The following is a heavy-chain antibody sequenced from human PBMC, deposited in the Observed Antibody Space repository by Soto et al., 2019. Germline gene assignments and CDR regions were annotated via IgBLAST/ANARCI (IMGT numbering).Heavy chain of an antibody. CDR1: GGTFSSYV. CDR2: IIPVSGTA. CDR3: ATVDRSVALVGWFDP. J-gene: IGHJ5*02. D-gene: IGHD2-8*02. Sequence: QVHPEQSGAEVKKPGSSVKVSCKFSGGTFSSYVIIWVRQAPGQGLEWMGGIIPVSGTANYAQKFHGRVTISADAATNTAYMELSSVRFDDTAVYYCATVDRSVALVGWFDPWGQGTLVTVSS. V-gene: IGHV1-69*01.